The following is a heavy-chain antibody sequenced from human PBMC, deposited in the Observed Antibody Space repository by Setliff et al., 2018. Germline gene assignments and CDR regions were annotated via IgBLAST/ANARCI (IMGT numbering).Heavy chain of an antibody. Sequence: ASVKVSCKASGYTFTSYDINWVRQATGQGLEWMGWMNPNSGNTGYAQKFQGRVTMTRNTSISTAYMELSSLRSEDTAVYYCARTYSSSWYYYYGMDVWGKGTTVTVSS. CDR1: GYTFTSYD. J-gene: IGHJ6*04. D-gene: IGHD6-13*01. CDR3: ARTYSSSWYYYYGMDV. V-gene: IGHV1-8*01. CDR2: MNPNSGNT.